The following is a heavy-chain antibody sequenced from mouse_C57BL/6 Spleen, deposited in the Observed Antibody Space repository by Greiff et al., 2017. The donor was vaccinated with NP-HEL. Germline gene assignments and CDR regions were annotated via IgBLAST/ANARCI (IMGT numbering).Heavy chain of an antibody. CDR3: ARWGAQAGAMDY. CDR1: GYTFTSYW. J-gene: IGHJ4*01. V-gene: IGHV1-55*01. CDR2: IYPGSGST. D-gene: IGHD3-2*02. Sequence: QVQLQQPGAELVKPGASVKMSCKASGYTFTSYWITWVKQRPGQGLEWIGDIYPGSGSTNYNEKFKSKATLTVDTSSSTAYMQLSSLTSEDSAVYYCARWGAQAGAMDYWGQGTSVTVSS.